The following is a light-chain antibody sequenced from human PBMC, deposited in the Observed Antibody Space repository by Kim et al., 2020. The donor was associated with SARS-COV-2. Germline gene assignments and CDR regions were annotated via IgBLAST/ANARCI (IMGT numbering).Light chain of an antibody. Sequence: SSELTQDPAVSVALGQTVRITCQGDSLRSYYATWYQQKPRQAPVLVIYGRNNRPSGIPDRFSGSTSGNTASLTISGDQAEDEADFYCQSRDSGGKVIFGGGTKVTVL. CDR3: QSRDSGGKVI. J-gene: IGLJ2*01. V-gene: IGLV3-19*01. CDR2: GRN. CDR1: SLRSYY.